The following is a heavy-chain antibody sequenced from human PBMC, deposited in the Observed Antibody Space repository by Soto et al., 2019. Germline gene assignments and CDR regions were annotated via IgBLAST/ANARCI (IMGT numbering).Heavy chain of an antibody. J-gene: IGHJ4*02. D-gene: IGHD3-22*01. CDR3: ARRISYDSSGYYYY. CDR1: GGSFSGYY. V-gene: IGHV4-34*01. Sequence: PSETLSLTCAVYGGSFSGYYWSWIRQPPGKGLEWIGEINHSGSTNYDPSLKSRVTISVDTSKNQFSLKLSSVTAADTAVYYCARRISYDSSGYYYYWGQGTLVTVSS. CDR2: INHSGST.